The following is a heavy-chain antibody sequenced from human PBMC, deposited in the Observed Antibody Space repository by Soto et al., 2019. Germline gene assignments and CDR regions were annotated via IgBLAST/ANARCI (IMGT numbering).Heavy chain of an antibody. CDR1: GGSISSSNW. J-gene: IGHJ6*02. Sequence: QVQLQESGPGLVKPSGTLSLTCAVSGGSISSSNWWSWVRQPPGKGLEWIGEIYHSGSTNYNPSLKSRVTLSVDKSKNQFSLKLSSVTAADTAVYYCARKGVDTAMVSDGYYGMDVWGQGTTVTVSS. V-gene: IGHV4-4*02. CDR2: IYHSGST. D-gene: IGHD5-18*01. CDR3: ARKGVDTAMVSDGYYGMDV.